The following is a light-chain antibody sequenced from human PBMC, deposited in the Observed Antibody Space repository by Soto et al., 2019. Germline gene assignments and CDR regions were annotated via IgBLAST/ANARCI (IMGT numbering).Light chain of an antibody. V-gene: IGKV1-5*03. J-gene: IGKJ1*01. CDR2: KAS. Sequence: DIQMTQSPSTLSASVGDRVTITCRASQSISSWLAWYQQKPGKAPKLLIYKASSLESGVPSRFSGNGSGTEFTLTISSLQPDDFATYYCQQYTSYSWTFGQGTKVEIK. CDR1: QSISSW. CDR3: QQYTSYSWT.